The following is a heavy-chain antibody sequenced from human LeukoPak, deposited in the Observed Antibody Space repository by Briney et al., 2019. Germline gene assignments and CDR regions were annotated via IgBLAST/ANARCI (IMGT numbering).Heavy chain of an antibody. J-gene: IGHJ4*02. CDR3: TKEARNGNFLQYFDY. CDR2: ISYDGTNK. V-gene: IGHV3-30*18. Sequence: GGSLRLSCAASRFTFSSYAMHWVRQAPGKGLEWVAMISYDGTNKYYADSVKGRFTISRDNSKNTLYLQMNSLRAEGTAAYYCTKEARNGNFLQYFDYWGQGTLVTVSS. CDR1: RFTFSSYA. D-gene: IGHD1-7*01.